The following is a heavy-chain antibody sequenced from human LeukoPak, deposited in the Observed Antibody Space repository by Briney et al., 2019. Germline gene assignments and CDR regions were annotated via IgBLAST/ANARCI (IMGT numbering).Heavy chain of an antibody. J-gene: IGHJ4*02. CDR2: ISYDGSNK. CDR1: GFTFINYA. D-gene: IGHD5-18*01. Sequence: GRSLRLSCAASGFTFINYAIHWVRQAPGKGLEWVAVISYDGSNKYYADSVKGRFTISRDNAKNSLYLQMNSLRAEDTAVYYCARDSRYGYSNDYWGQGTLVTVSS. CDR3: ARDSRYGYSNDY. V-gene: IGHV3-30*04.